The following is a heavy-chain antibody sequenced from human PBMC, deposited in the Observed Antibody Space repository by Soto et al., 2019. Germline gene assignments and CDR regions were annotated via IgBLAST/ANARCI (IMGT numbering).Heavy chain of an antibody. D-gene: IGHD6-19*01. Sequence: QLQLQESGPGLVKPSETLSLTCTVSGGSISSSSYYWGWIRQPPGKGLEWIGSIYYSGSTYYNPSLQSRVTISVATSKNQFSPKLSSVTAADTAVYYCARLQGIAVAGTEWGQGTLVTVSS. CDR1: GGSISSSSYY. CDR3: ARLQGIAVAGTE. V-gene: IGHV4-39*01. CDR2: IYYSGST. J-gene: IGHJ4*02.